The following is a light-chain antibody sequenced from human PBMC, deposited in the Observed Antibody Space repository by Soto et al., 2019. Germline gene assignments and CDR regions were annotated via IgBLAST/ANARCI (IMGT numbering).Light chain of an antibody. CDR3: QNYNSAPPAGT. V-gene: IGKV1-27*01. CDR1: QGINNH. J-gene: IGKJ4*01. CDR2: AAS. Sequence: DFPMTQSPSSLSASVGDRVTITCRASQGINNHLAWFQQKPGKVPKVLIYAASTLQSGVPSRFSGSGSETDCTLTSSSLQPEDVATYYCQNYNSAPPAGTFGGGTKVELK.